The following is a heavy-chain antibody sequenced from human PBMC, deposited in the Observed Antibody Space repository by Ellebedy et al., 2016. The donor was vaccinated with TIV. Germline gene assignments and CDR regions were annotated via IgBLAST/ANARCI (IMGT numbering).Heavy chain of an antibody. V-gene: IGHV3-30*01. Sequence: PGGSLRLSCTGSGFTFSNYAIHWVRQAPGKGLEWVAVISHDGSNNYNADSVKGRFTISRDNSQNTLYLQMNSLRPEDTAVYYCARVRVQRGYSGSYGILDYWGQGTLVTVSS. CDR3: ARVRVQRGYSGSYGILDY. CDR2: ISHDGSNN. CDR1: GFTFSNYA. J-gene: IGHJ4*02. D-gene: IGHD1-26*01.